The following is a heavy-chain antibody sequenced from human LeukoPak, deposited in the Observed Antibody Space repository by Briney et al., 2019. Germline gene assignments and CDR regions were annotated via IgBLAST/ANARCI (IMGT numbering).Heavy chain of an antibody. J-gene: IGHJ4*02. V-gene: IGHV3-9*01. CDR1: GFNFVDYA. CDR3: ARDYPLAYGVPGEASSDY. D-gene: IGHD4-17*01. Sequence: GRSLRLSCAASGFNFVDYAMHWVRQVPGKGREWVSGISYNSGTIVYADSVKGRFTISRDNARNSLFLQMNSLRVEDTAVYYCARDYPLAYGVPGEASSDYWGQGTLVTVSS. CDR2: ISYNSGTI.